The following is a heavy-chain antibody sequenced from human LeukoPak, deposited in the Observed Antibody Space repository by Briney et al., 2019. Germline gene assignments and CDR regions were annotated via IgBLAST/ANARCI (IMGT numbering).Heavy chain of an antibody. CDR1: GGSISSGSYY. Sequence: SETLSLTCTVSGGSISSGSYYWSWIRQPAGKGLEWIGRIYTSGSTNYNPSLKSRVTISVDTSKNQFSLKLSSVTAADTAVYYCARAARKGIAAAGTGLFDYWGQRTLVTVSS. D-gene: IGHD6-13*01. CDR2: IYTSGST. J-gene: IGHJ4*02. CDR3: ARAARKGIAAAGTGLFDY. V-gene: IGHV4-61*02.